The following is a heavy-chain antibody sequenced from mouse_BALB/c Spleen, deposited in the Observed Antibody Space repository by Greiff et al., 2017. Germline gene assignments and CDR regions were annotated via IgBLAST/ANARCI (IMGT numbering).Heavy chain of an antibody. CDR3: ARSGIYDYDAAMDY. Sequence: VQLQQSGAELVKPGASVKLSCKASGYTFTSYDINWVKQRPGQGLEWIGWIYPGDGSTKYNEKFKGKATLTADKSSSTAYMQLSSLTSENSAVYFCARSGIYDYDAAMDYWGQGTSVTVSS. CDR2: IYPGDGST. D-gene: IGHD2-4*01. V-gene: IGHV1S56*01. CDR1: GYTFTSYD. J-gene: IGHJ4*01.